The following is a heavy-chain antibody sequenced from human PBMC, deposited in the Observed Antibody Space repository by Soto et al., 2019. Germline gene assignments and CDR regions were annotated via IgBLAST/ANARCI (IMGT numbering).Heavy chain of an antibody. V-gene: IGHV4-39*01. CDR3: ARRVDSSSPGYYYYSCMGV. CDR2: IYYSGST. Sequence: SETLSLTCTGSGGSISSSSYYWGWIRQPPGKGLEWIGSIYYSGSTYYNPSLKSRVTISVDTSKNQFSLKLSSVTAADTAVYNCARRVDSSSPGYYYYSCMGVGGKGTTVTVSS. D-gene: IGHD6-6*01. CDR1: GGSISSSSYY. J-gene: IGHJ6*03.